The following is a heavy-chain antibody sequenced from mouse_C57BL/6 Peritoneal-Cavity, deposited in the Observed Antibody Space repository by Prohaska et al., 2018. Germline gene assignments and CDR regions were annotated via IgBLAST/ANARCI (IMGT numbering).Heavy chain of an antibody. CDR1: GFTFTDYY. D-gene: IGHD1-1*01. J-gene: IGHJ2*01. V-gene: IGHV7-3*01. CDR3: ARSTVVFDY. CDR2: IRNKANGYTT. Sequence: EVKLVESGGGLVQPGGSLSLSCAASGFTFTDYYMSWVRQPPGKALEWLGFIRNKANGYTTEYSASVKGRFTSSRDNSQSILYLQMNALRAEDSATYYCARSTVVFDYWGQGTTLTVSS.